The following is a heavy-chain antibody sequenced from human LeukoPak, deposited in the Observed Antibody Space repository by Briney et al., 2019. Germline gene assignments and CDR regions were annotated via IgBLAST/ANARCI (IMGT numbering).Heavy chain of an antibody. V-gene: IGHV3-48*03. CDR3: ARVTGRYYDSSGSPQGYYYMDV. CDR1: GFTFSSYE. D-gene: IGHD3-22*01. Sequence: GGSLRLSCAASGFTFSSYEMNWVRQAPGKGLEWVSYISSSGSTIYYADSVKGRFTISRDNAKNSLYLQMNSLRAEDTAVYYCARVTGRYYDSSGSPQGYYYMDVWGKGTTVTISS. CDR2: ISSSGSTI. J-gene: IGHJ6*03.